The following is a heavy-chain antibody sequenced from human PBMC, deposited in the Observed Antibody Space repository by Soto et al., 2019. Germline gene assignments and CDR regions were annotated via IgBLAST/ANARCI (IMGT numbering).Heavy chain of an antibody. J-gene: IGHJ6*02. Sequence: QVQLVQSGAELKKPGASVKVSCKASGYTFTNYGISWVRQAPGQGLEWMGWINTYHGNTKYAQKLQGRVTMTKDTSTSTAYMELMSLRSDDTAVYYCARSPGYSASWCYFYYGMKIWGQGTTVIVSS. CDR2: INTYHGNT. CDR1: GYTFTNYG. D-gene: IGHD6-13*01. V-gene: IGHV1-18*01. CDR3: ARSPGYSASWCYFYYGMKI.